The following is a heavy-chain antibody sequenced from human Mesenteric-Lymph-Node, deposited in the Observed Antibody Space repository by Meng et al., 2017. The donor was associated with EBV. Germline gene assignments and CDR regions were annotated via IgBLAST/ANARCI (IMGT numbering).Heavy chain of an antibody. Sequence: HLQQWGAGLLKPSEPLSLTCAFYGGAFSNHYWSWIRQPPGKGLEWIGEINHSGSTSYNPSLKSRVTISVDTAKNQFSLKMSSVTAADTAVYYCARLIVGSLSTFDYWGQGALVTVSS. CDR2: INHSGST. V-gene: IGHV4-34*01. D-gene: IGHD1-26*01. CDR3: ARLIVGSLSTFDY. J-gene: IGHJ4*02. CDR1: GGAFSNHY.